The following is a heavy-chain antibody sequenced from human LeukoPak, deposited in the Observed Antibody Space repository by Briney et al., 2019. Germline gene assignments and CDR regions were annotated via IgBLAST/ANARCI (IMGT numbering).Heavy chain of an antibody. CDR1: GFTFSSYG. Sequence: GRSLRLSCAASGFTFSSYGMHWVRQAPGKGLEWVAVISYDGSNKYYADSVKGRFTISRDNSKNTLYLQMNSLRAEDTAVYYCAKAGRIAAAGIGSVYGMDVWGQGTTVTVS. V-gene: IGHV3-30*18. CDR3: AKAGRIAAAGIGSVYGMDV. J-gene: IGHJ6*02. D-gene: IGHD6-13*01. CDR2: ISYDGSNK.